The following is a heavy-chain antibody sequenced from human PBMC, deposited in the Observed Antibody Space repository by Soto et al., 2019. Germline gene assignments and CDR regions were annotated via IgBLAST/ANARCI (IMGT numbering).Heavy chain of an antibody. CDR1: GFTFSSYA. D-gene: IGHD3-3*01. CDR3: ARDYYDFWSGYWF. Sequence: GGSLRLSCAASGFTFSSYAMSWVRQAPGKGLEWVSAISGSGGSTYYADSVKGRFTISRDNSKNTLYLQMNSLRAEDTAVYYWARDYYDFWSGYWFWGQGPLVSVSS. V-gene: IGHV3-23*01. CDR2: ISGSGGST. J-gene: IGHJ4*02.